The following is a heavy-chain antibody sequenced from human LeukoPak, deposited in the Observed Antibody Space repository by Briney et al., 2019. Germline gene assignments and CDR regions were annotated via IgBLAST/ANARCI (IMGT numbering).Heavy chain of an antibody. D-gene: IGHD2-2*01. CDR2: ISSSGSTI. V-gene: IGHV3-11*01. J-gene: IGHJ4*02. Sequence: GGSLRLSCAASGFTFSDYYMSWIRQAPGKGLEWVSYISSSGSTIYYADSVKGRFTISRDNAKNSLYLQMNSLRAEDTAVYYCARASRYCSSTSCYGGFDYWGQGTLVTVSS. CDR3: ARASRYCSSTSCYGGFDY. CDR1: GFTFSDYY.